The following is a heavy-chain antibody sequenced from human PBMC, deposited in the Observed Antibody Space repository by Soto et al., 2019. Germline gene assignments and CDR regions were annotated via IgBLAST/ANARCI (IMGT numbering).Heavy chain of an antibody. CDR3: TRMPPNGYCISGSCSAFDI. CDR1: GFTFGDYA. J-gene: IGHJ3*02. V-gene: IGHV3-49*03. Sequence: EVQLVESGGGLVQPGRSLRLSCTASGFTFGDYAMIWFRQAPGKGLEWVGVITSKSYGGTTESAASVKGRFTISRDDSKSIAYLQMNRLKTEDTAVYYCTRMPPNGYCISGSCSAFDIWGQGTMVTVSS. CDR2: ITSKSYGGTT. D-gene: IGHD2-15*01.